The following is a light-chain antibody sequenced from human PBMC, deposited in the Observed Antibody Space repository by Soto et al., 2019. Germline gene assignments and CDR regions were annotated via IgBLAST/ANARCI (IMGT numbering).Light chain of an antibody. Sequence: QSMLTQPPSVSETPGQTVTISCSGGTFNIGRNTVSWYQHLPGTAPKLLIFSNSQRPSGVPDRFSGSKSGTSASLAISGLQSEDEDDYYCAAWDDSLHVMLFGGGTKVTVL. CDR3: AAWDDSLHVML. CDR1: TFNIGRNT. V-gene: IGLV1-44*01. CDR2: SNS. J-gene: IGLJ2*01.